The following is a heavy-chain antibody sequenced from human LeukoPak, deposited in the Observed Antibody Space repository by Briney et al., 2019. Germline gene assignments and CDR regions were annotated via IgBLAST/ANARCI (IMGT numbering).Heavy chain of an antibody. CDR3: AMDSAWLPLKFDY. Sequence: GGSLRLSCAASGFVVSTNYMSWVRQAPGRGLEWVSVLYSGGSTYYTDSVKGRFTISRDNSNNTLYLQMNNLRAEDTAVYYCAMDSAWLPLKFDYWGPGTLVAVST. D-gene: IGHD5-24*01. J-gene: IGHJ4*02. V-gene: IGHV3-66*01. CDR1: GFVVSTNY. CDR2: LYSGGST.